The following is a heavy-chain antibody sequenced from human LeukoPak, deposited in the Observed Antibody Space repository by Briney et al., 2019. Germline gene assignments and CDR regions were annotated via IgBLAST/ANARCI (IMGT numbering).Heavy chain of an antibody. CDR2: MTGPADTT. J-gene: IGHJ4*02. Sequence: GGSLRLSCAASGFNFNNFARSWVRQAPGKGLEWLSVMTGPADTTYYAESVKGRFTISRDYSKSMVFLQMNSLRVEDTAIYYCAKGAEIDHWGQGTLVTVSS. V-gene: IGHV3-23*01. CDR3: AKGAEIDH. CDR1: GFNFNNFA.